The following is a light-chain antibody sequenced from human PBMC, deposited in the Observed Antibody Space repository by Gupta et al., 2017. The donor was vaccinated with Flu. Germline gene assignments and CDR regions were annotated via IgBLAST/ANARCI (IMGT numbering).Light chain of an antibody. Sequence: SLSASVGDRVTITCRASQSISSYLNWYQHKPGKAPKLLIYAASSLQSGVPSRFSGSGSGTVFTLTISSRQPEDLATYYCQQNDNTPLFTFGRGTKVDI. V-gene: IGKV1-39*01. CDR1: QSISSY. J-gene: IGKJ3*01. CDR2: AAS. CDR3: QQNDNTPLFT.